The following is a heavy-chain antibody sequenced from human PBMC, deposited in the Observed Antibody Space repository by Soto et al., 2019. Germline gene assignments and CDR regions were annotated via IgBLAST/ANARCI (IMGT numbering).Heavy chain of an antibody. CDR2: ISGGGTSI. CDR3: AKDDPSSGGYLRGPGRFDY. V-gene: IGHV3-23*01. Sequence: EVQLLESGGGLVQPGGSLRLSCEASGFTFGNYAMTWVRQAPGKGLESVAAISGGGTSIFSADSVKGQFTISRDKSNNTLYLQMNNLRAEATAICYCAKDDPSSGGYLRGPGRFDYWGQGTLVTVSS. D-gene: IGHD1-26*01. J-gene: IGHJ4*02. CDR1: GFTFGNYA.